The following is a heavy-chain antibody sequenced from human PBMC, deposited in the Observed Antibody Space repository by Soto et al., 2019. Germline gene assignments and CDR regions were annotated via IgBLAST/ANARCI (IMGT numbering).Heavy chain of an antibody. J-gene: IGHJ4*02. CDR2: INAGNGNT. D-gene: IGHD2-15*01. Sequence: ASVKVYCKGSGYTFTSYAMHWVRQAPGQRLEWMGWINAGNGNTKYSQKFQGRVTITRDTSASTAYMELSSLRSEDTAVYYCARGPGGPDGPGDYWGQGTLVTVSS. V-gene: IGHV1-3*01. CDR3: ARGPGGPDGPGDY. CDR1: GYTFTSYA.